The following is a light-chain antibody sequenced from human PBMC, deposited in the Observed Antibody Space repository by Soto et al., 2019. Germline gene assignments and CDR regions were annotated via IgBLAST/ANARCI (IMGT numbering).Light chain of an antibody. CDR2: GNN. CDR3: AAWDDSLNGVV. J-gene: IGLJ2*01. V-gene: IGLV1-40*01. CDR1: SSNIGAHYD. Sequence: QSVLTQPPSVSGAPGQRVTISCTGSSSNIGAHYDVHWYQQLPGTAPKVLIYGNNNRPSGVPDRFSGSKSGTSASLAISGLQSEDEADYYCAAWDDSLNGVVFGGGTKVTVL.